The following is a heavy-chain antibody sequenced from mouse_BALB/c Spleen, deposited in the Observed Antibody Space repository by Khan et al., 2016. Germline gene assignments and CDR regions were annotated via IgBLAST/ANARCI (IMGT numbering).Heavy chain of an antibody. J-gene: IGHJ3*01. V-gene: IGHV9-3-1*01. CDR1: GYTFTNYG. Sequence: QIQLVQSGPELKKPGVTVKISCKASGYTFTNYGMNWVKQAPGKGLKWMGWINTYTGEPTYADDFKGRFAFSLQTSASTAYLQINNLKNEDTATYFCAIGGDYGGFASWGQGTLVTVSA. D-gene: IGHD2-13*01. CDR2: INTYTGEP. CDR3: AIGGDYGGFAS.